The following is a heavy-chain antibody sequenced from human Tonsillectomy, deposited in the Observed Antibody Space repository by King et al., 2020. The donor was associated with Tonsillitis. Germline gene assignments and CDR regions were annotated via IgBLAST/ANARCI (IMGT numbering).Heavy chain of an antibody. CDR3: ARLSSPVDAFHI. CDR2: IYYSGST. CDR1: DGSISSYY. J-gene: IGHJ3*02. Sequence: QLQLQESGPGLVKPSETLSLTCTVSDGSISSYYWTWIRQPPGKGLEWIGYIYYSGSTNYNPSLKSRLTISVDTSKNQFSLKLSSVTAADTAVYYCARLSSPVDAFHIWGQGTMVTVSS. V-gene: IGHV4-59*08.